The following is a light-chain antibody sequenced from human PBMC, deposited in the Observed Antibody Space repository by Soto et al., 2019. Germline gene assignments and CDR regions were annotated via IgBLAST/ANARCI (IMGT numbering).Light chain of an antibody. CDR3: AAWDDSLSGVV. Sequence: QSAVTQPPSASGTPGQRVTISCSGSSSNIGKNYVYWYQQLPGTAPKLLIYRDNQRPSGVPDRLSGSESGTSASLAISGLRSEDEAHYYCAAWDDSLSGVVFGGGTKLTVL. CDR1: SSNIGKNY. V-gene: IGLV1-47*01. J-gene: IGLJ2*01. CDR2: RDN.